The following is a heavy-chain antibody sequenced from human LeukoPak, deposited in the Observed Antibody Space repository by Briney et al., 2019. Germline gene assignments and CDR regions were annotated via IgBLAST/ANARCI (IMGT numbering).Heavy chain of an antibody. CDR1: GFTLSKHW. CDR3: GREWAVDF. CDR2: IKQDGSEK. V-gene: IGHV3-7*01. J-gene: IGHJ4*02. Sequence: PGGSLRLSCAASGFTLSKHWMTWVHQAPGKGLECVAIIKQDGSEKYYVNSVKGRFTISRDNAKSSLYLQMNSLRVEDTAVYYCGREWAVDFWGQGTLVTVSS.